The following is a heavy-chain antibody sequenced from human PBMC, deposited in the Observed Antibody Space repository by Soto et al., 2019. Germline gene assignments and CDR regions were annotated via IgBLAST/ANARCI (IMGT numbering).Heavy chain of an antibody. D-gene: IGHD3-16*01. CDR2: ITSKSTTI. CDR1: GFTFTSYS. CDR3: AREMGACSDSSCYPGPYDS. Sequence: XVSLRLSCAASGFTFTSYSMNWVRQAPGQGLEWVSYITSKSTTIKYADSVKGRFTVSRDNAKNSLYLQSNSLRDEDTAVYYCAREMGACSDSSCYPGPYDSWGQGTLVTVSS. V-gene: IGHV3-48*02. J-gene: IGHJ5*02.